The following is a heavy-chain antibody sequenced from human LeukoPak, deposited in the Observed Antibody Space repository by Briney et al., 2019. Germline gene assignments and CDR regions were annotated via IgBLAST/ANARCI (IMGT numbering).Heavy chain of an antibody. CDR2: IYYSGST. V-gene: IGHV4-39*01. CDR3: ASRDIVHFSPASAVDI. CDR1: GGSISSSSYY. Sequence: SETLSLTCTASGGSISSSSYYWGWILQPPGKGLEWIGSIYYSGSTYYNPSLKSRVTISVDTSKNQFSLKLSSVTAADTAVYYCASRDIVHFSPASAVDIWGQGTMVTVSS. D-gene: IGHD5-12*01. J-gene: IGHJ3*02.